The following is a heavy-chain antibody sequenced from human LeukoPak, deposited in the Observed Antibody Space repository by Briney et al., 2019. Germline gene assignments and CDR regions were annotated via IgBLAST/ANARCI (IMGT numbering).Heavy chain of an antibody. V-gene: IGHV3-64*01. D-gene: IGHD3-10*02. CDR3: ARTLLSSGSYYNPLWY. Sequence: GGSLRLSCAASGFTFSSYAMHWVRQAPGKGLEYVSAISSNGGSTYYANSVKGRFTISRDNSKNTLYLRMGSLRAEDMAVYYCARTLLSSGSYYNPLWYWGQGTLVTVSS. J-gene: IGHJ4*02. CDR1: GFTFSSYA. CDR2: ISSNGGST.